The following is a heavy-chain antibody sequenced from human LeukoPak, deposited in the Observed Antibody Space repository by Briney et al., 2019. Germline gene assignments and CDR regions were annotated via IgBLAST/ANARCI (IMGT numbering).Heavy chain of an antibody. CDR1: GFTFSSYS. Sequence: GESLRLSCAASGFTFSSYSMNWVRQAPGKGLEWVSSIRSSSSYVYYADSVKGRFTISRDNAKNSLYLQMNSLRAEDTAVYYCASGGAYSSGWSEDFDYWGQGTLITVSS. J-gene: IGHJ4*02. D-gene: IGHD6-19*01. CDR3: ASGGAYSSGWSEDFDY. V-gene: IGHV3-21*01. CDR2: IRSSSSYV.